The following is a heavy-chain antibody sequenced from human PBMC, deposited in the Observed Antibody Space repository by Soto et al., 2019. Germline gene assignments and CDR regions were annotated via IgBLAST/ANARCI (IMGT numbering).Heavy chain of an antibody. CDR2: IIPIFGTA. CDR1: GGTFSSYA. CDR3: ARGTVVVAANSRYYYGMDV. J-gene: IGHJ6*02. D-gene: IGHD2-15*01. Sequence: QVQLVQSGAEVKKPGSSVKVSCKASGGTFSSYAISWVRRAPGQGLEWRGGIIPIFGTANYAQKFQGRVTITADESTSTAYMELSSLRSEDTAVYYCARGTVVVAANSRYYYGMDVWGQGTTVTVSS. V-gene: IGHV1-69*12.